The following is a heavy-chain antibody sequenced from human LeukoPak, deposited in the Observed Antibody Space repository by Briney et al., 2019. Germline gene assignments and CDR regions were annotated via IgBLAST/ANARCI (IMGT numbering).Heavy chain of an antibody. D-gene: IGHD1-26*01. CDR2: ISYDGSKK. J-gene: IGHJ4*02. CDR1: GFTFSSCG. CDR3: AKDWSGTYYRIDY. Sequence: GGSLRLSCAASGFTFSSCGIHWVRQAPGKWMEWVAVISYDGSKKYYADSVKGRFTISRDNSKNTLSLQMNSLRLEDTAVYYCAKDWSGTYYRIDYWGQGTLVTVSS. V-gene: IGHV3-30*18.